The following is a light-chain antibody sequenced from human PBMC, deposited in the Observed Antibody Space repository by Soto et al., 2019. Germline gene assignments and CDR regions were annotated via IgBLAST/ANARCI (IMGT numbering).Light chain of an antibody. V-gene: IGKV3D-15*01. CDR2: DAS. J-gene: IGKJ3*01. Sequence: EIVMTQSPVTLSVSPGERATLSCRASQSVTNSYLAWYQRKPGQAPSRLIFDASNRATGMPARCSGSGSGTDFTLTISSLQAEDVAVYYCQQYYSTQITFGRGTKVDIK. CDR1: QSVTNSY. CDR3: QQYYSTQIT.